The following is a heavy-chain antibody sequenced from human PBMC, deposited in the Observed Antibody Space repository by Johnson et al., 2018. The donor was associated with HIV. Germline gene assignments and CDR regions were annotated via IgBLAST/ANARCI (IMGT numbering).Heavy chain of an antibody. CDR3: ARSRERGDAYDI. J-gene: IGHJ3*02. CDR1: GFTFDDYG. Sequence: VQLVESGGGVVRPGGSLRLSCAASGFTFDDYGMSWVRQAPGKGLEWVSGINWNGGSTGYADSVKGRFTISRDNAKNSLYLHMNSRRAGDTAVYYCARSRERGDAYDIWGQGTMVTVSS. D-gene: IGHD1-26*01. V-gene: IGHV3-20*04. CDR2: INWNGGST.